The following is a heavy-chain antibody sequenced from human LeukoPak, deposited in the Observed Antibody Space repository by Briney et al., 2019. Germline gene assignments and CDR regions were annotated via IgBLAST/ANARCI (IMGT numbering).Heavy chain of an antibody. CDR3: PRDRGSYDPIYY. V-gene: IGHV3-33*01. Sequence: VTSLRLSCAASRFTFNKYGMHWVSQAPGKGLEWVAVIWHDGRNKYYADSVKGRFTISRDNSKNMLYLQMNSLRAEDTGVYYCPRDRGSYDPIYYWGQGTLVTVSS. CDR1: RFTFNKYG. J-gene: IGHJ4*02. CDR2: IWHDGRNK. D-gene: IGHD5-12*01.